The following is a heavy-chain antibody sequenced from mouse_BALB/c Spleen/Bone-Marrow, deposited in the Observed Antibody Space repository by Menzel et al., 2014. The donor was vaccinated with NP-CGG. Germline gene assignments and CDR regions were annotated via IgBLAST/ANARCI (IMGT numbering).Heavy chain of an antibody. V-gene: IGHV1S127*01. CDR1: GYTFTSYW. Sequence: QVQLKQSGAGLVKPGASVKMSCKASGYTFTSYWMHWVKQRPGQGLEWIGVIDPSDSYTSYNQKFEGKATLTVDTSSSTAYMQLSSLTSEDSAVYYCTRRGYYAMDYWGQGTSVTVSS. CDR3: TRRGYYAMDY. J-gene: IGHJ4*01. CDR2: IDPSDSYT.